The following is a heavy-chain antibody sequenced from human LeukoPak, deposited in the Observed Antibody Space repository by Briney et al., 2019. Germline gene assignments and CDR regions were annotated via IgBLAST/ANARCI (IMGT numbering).Heavy chain of an antibody. D-gene: IGHD3-10*01. CDR3: TRRMRGLGSYSDGFDI. V-gene: IGHV3-13*04. Sequence: PGGSLRLFCAVSGLTFRSYDMHGVRRSRGKGLEWVAAIDNAGGTYYPGSVKGQFTISRENAKNSLYLQMNSLRAGDTAVYFCTRRMRGLGSYSDGFDIWGQGTMVTVSS. CDR1: GLTFRSYD. J-gene: IGHJ3*02. CDR2: IDNAGGT.